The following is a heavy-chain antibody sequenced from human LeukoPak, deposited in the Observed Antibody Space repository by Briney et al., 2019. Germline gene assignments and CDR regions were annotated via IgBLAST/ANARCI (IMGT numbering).Heavy chain of an antibody. Sequence: PSETLSLTCAVYGGSFSGYYWSWIRQPPGKGLEWIGEINHSGSTNYNPSPKSRVTISVDTSKNQFSLKLSSVTAADTAVYYCARLVRGIAVAATYYFDYWGQGTLVTVSS. J-gene: IGHJ4*02. CDR3: ARLVRGIAVAATYYFDY. CDR1: GGSFSGYY. V-gene: IGHV4-34*01. CDR2: INHSGST. D-gene: IGHD6-19*01.